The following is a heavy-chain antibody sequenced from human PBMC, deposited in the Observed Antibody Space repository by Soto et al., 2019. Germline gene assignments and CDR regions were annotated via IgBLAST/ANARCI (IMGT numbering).Heavy chain of an antibody. CDR2: MYYSGNS. Sequence: SETLSLTCTVSGASISSSSYYWGWIRQPPGKGLEWIGSMYYSGNSYYNPSLRSRVTMSVDTSKNQFSLTLSSVTAADTAVYYCARHDIVAVPAVFDSWGQGALVTVSS. J-gene: IGHJ4*02. CDR1: GASISSSSYY. CDR3: ARHDIVAVPAVFDS. D-gene: IGHD2-2*01. V-gene: IGHV4-39*01.